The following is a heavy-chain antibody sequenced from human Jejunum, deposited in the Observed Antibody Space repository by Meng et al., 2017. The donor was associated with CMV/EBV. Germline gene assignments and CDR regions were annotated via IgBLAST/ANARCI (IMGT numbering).Heavy chain of an antibody. CDR3: AREVSALTYTSDSAGLYYFDY. V-gene: IGHV4-59*12. D-gene: IGHD3-22*01. Sequence: YYVSWIRKPPGKGLEWIGCRYYRGTAYYRPSRRSRVTISAGTTTNQFSLRLTSVTAADTALYYCAREVSALTYTSDSAGLYYFDYWGQGTLVTVSS. CDR2: RYYRGTA. J-gene: IGHJ4*02. CDR1: YY.